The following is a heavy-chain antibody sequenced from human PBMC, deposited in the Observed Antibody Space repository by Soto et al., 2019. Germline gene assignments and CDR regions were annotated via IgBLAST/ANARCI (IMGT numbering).Heavy chain of an antibody. CDR1: GYTFTSYG. D-gene: IGHD2-8*01. V-gene: IGHV1-18*04. J-gene: IGHJ4*02. CDR3: ARAPGGYCTNGVCYTPGDY. Sequence: GASVKVSCKASGYTFTSYGISWVRQAPGQGLEWMGWISAYNGNTNYAQKLQGRVTMTTDTSTSTAYMELRSLRSDDTAVYYCARAPGGYCTNGVCYTPGDYWGQGTLVTVSS. CDR2: ISAYNGNT.